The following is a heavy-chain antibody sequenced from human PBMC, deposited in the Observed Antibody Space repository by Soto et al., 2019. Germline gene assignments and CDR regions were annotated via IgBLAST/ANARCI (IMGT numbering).Heavy chain of an antibody. CDR1: GYTFTSYG. J-gene: IGHJ4*02. CDR3: AREYEGAIMFDY. Sequence: ASLKVSCKASGYTFTSYGISWVRQAPGQGLEWMGWISAYNGNTNYAQKLQGRVTMTTDTSTSTAYMELRSLRSDDTAVYYCAREYEGAIMFDYWGQGTLVTVSS. D-gene: IGHD1-26*01. V-gene: IGHV1-18*01. CDR2: ISAYNGNT.